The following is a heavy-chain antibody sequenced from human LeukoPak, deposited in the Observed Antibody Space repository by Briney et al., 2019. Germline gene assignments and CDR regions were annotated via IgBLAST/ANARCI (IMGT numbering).Heavy chain of an antibody. CDR3: ARDLYGCSGENCYPYWFDL. V-gene: IGHV3-48*01. Sequence: PGGSLRLSCAASGFTFSSYSMNWVRQAPGKGLEWVSYISSSSSTIYYADSVKGRFTISRDNAKNSLYLQMNSLRAEDTAVYYCARDLYGCSGENCYPYWFDLWGQGTLVTVSS. CDR1: GFTFSSYS. CDR2: ISSSSSTI. J-gene: IGHJ5*02. D-gene: IGHD2-15*01.